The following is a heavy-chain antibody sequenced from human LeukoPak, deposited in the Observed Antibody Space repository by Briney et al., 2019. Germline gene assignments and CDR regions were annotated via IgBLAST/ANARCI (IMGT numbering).Heavy chain of an antibody. V-gene: IGHV4-39*01. CDR1: GGSISNNNYY. J-gene: IGHJ6*03. Sequence: SETLSLTCNVSGGSISNNNYYWGWIRQPPGKGLEWIGSIFYIGSTYYNPSLKSRVTISVDTSKNQFSLKLSSVTAADTAVYYCARHNTYYYYMDVWGKGTTVTISS. CDR2: IFYIGST. CDR3: ARHNTYYYYMDV.